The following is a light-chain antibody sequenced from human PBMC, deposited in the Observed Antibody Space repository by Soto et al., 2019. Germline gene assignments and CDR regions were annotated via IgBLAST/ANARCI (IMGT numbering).Light chain of an antibody. CDR3: QQRSNWLT. Sequence: EIVLTQFAATLSLSPEERANLSCRASQSVSSYLAWYQQKPGQAPRLLIYDASNRATGIPARFSGSGSGTDFTLPISCLEPEDFAVYNCQQRSNWLTCGGGPKVDIK. CDR2: DAS. CDR1: QSVSSY. V-gene: IGKV3-11*01. J-gene: IGKJ4*01.